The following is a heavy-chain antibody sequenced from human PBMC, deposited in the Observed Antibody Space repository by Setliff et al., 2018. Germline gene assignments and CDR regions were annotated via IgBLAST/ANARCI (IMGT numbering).Heavy chain of an antibody. CDR1: GFTFSSYW. V-gene: IGHV3-74*03. CDR2: VNDDGSSA. Sequence: GASVKVSCAASGFTFSSYWMHWVRQDPGKGLVWVSRVNDDGSSAMYADSVKGRFTMSRDNAKNTLYLQMNSLRAEDTAVYYCARAYYGTVNGYSSYYGLDVWGQGTTVTVSS. J-gene: IGHJ6*02. D-gene: IGHD3-9*01. CDR3: ARAYYGTVNGYSSYYGLDV.